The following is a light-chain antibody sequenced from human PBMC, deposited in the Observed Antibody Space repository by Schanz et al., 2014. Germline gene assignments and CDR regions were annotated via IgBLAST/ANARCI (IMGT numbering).Light chain of an antibody. CDR3: SSYTSSSTLVV. V-gene: IGLV1-44*01. CDR1: ISNIGSNT. Sequence: QSVLTQPPSASGPPGQTVTISCSGDISNIGSNTVNWYQQLPGTAPKLLIYTNNQRPSGVPDRFSGSKSGTSASLAISGLQSDDEADYYCSSYTSSSTLVVFGGGTKVTVL. CDR2: TNN. J-gene: IGLJ2*01.